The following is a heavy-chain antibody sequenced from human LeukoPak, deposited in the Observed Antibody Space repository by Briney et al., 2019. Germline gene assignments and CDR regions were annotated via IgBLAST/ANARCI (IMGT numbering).Heavy chain of an antibody. V-gene: IGHV3-30*04. CDR2: ISYDGSNK. Sequence: GGSLRLSCAASGFTFSSYAMHWVRQAPGKGLGWVAVISYDGSNKYYADSVKGRFTISRDNSKNTLYLQMNSLRAEDTAVYYCARGPRYNWNDVGVFDYWGQGTLVTVSS. CDR1: GFTFSSYA. D-gene: IGHD1-1*01. CDR3: ARGPRYNWNDVGVFDY. J-gene: IGHJ4*02.